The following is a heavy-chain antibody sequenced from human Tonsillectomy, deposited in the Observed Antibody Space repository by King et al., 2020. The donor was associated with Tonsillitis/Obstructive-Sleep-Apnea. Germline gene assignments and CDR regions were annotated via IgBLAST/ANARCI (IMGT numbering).Heavy chain of an antibody. D-gene: IGHD1-7*01. CDR1: GFTFSSYS. J-gene: IGHJ4*02. V-gene: IGHV3-21*01. CDR2: ISFSGSYI. CDR3: ARDFGGYNWNSRVDS. Sequence: VQLVESGGGLVKPGGSLRLSCAASGFTFSSYSFNWVRQAPGKGLEWVSSISFSGSYIYYADSVKGRFAISRDNDKNSLYLQMNSLRAENTAVYYCARDFGGYNWNSRVDSWGQGTLVTVSS.